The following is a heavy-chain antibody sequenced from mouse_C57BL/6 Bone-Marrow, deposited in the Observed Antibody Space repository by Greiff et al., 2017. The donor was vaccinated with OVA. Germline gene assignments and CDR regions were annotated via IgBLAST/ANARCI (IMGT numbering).Heavy chain of an antibody. J-gene: IGHJ2*01. D-gene: IGHD1-1*01. Sequence: QVQLQQPGAELVKPGASVKLSCKASGYTFTSYWMQWVKQRPGQGLEWIGEIDPSDSYTNYNQKFKGKATLTVDTSSSTAYMQLSSLTSEDSAVYYCARHYYGSSGYYFDYWGQGTTLTVSS. CDR3: ARHYYGSSGYYFDY. CDR2: IDPSDSYT. V-gene: IGHV1-50*01. CDR1: GYTFTSYW.